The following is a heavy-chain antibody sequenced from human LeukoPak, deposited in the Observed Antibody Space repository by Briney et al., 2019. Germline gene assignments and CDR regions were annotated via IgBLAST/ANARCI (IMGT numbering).Heavy chain of an antibody. Sequence: SETLSLTCAVSGGSISSSNWWSWVRQPPGKGLEWIGEIYHSGSTNYNPSLKNRVTISVDKSKNQFSLKLSSVTAADTAVYYCARDGGEMATIDYWGQGTLVTVSS. J-gene: IGHJ4*02. CDR1: GGSISSSNW. V-gene: IGHV4-4*02. CDR2: IYHSGST. CDR3: ARDGGEMATIDY. D-gene: IGHD5-24*01.